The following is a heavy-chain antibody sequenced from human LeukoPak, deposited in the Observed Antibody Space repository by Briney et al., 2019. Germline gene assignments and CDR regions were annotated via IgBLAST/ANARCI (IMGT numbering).Heavy chain of an antibody. CDR2: INHSGST. D-gene: IGHD5-18*01. V-gene: IGHV4-34*01. J-gene: IGHJ4*02. CDR3: ARGGYSYGLMV. Sequence: SETLSLTCAVYGGSFSGYYWSWIRQPPGKGLEWIGEINHSGSTNYNPSLKSRVTISVDTSKNQFSLKLSSVTAADTAVYYCARGGYSYGLMVWGQGTLVTVSS. CDR1: GGSFSGYY.